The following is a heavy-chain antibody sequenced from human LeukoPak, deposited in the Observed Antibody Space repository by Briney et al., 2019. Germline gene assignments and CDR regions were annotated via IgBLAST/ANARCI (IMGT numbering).Heavy chain of an antibody. CDR2: ISSSGNYI. V-gene: IGHV3-21*01. CDR1: GFTFSSYS. CDR3: ARDSYYYDSSGPQG. Sequence: GGSLRLSCAASGFTFSSYSMNWVRQAPGKGLVWVSSISSSGNYIYYADSVKGRFTISRDNAKNSLYLQMNSLRAEDTAVYYCARDSYYYDSSGPQGWGQGTLVTVSS. D-gene: IGHD3-22*01. J-gene: IGHJ4*02.